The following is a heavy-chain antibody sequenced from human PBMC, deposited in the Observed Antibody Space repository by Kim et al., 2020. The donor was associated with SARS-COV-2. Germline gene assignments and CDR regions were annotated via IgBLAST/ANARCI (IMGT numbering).Heavy chain of an antibody. CDR2: IIPIFGTA. CDR1: GGTFSSYA. CDR3: ARAPPSYYYDSSGYFFYAFDI. Sequence: SVKVSCKASGGTFSSYAISWVRQAPGQGLEWMGGIIPIFGTANYAQKFQGRVTITADESTSTAYMELSSLRSEDTAVYYCARAPPSYYYDSSGYFFYAFDIWGQGTMVTVSS. D-gene: IGHD3-22*01. V-gene: IGHV1-69*13. J-gene: IGHJ3*02.